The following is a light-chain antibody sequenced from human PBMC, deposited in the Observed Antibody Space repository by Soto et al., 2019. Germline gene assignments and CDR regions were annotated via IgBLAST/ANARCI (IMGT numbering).Light chain of an antibody. CDR2: DVT. CDR3: CSYAGYFWV. J-gene: IGLJ3*02. CDR1: SSDVGNYNY. Sequence: QSVLTQPRSVSGSPGQSVTISCTGTSSDVGNYNYVSWYRQHPGKAPKLMIYDVTKRPSGVPDRFSGSKSGNTASLTISGLQAEDEADYFCCSYAGYFWVFGGGTQLTVL. V-gene: IGLV2-11*01.